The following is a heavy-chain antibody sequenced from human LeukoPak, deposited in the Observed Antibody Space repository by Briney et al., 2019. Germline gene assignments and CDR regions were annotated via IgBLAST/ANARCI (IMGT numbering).Heavy chain of an antibody. J-gene: IGHJ6*03. D-gene: IGHD5-18*01. CDR1: GGTFSSYA. V-gene: IGHV1-69*05. CDR2: IIPIFGTA. Sequence: EASVKVSCKASGGTFSSYAISWVRQAPGQGLEWMGRIIPIFGTANYAQKFQGRVTITTDESTSTAYMELSSLRSEDTAVYYCARVRYSYDYYYYMDVWGKGTTVTVSS. CDR3: ARVRYSYDYYYYMDV.